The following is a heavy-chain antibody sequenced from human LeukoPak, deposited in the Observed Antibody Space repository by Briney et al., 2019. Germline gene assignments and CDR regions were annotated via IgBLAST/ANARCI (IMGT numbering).Heavy chain of an antibody. D-gene: IGHD3-10*01. CDR1: GGSISGYY. V-gene: IGHV4-59*01. CDR3: ARDSYGSGSYYPL. Sequence: SETLSLTCTVSGGSISGYYWSWIRQPPGKGLEWIGYIYYSGSTNYNPSLKSRVTISVDTSKNQFSLKLSSVTAADTAVYYCARDSYGSGSYYPLWGQGTLVTVSS. CDR2: IYYSGST. J-gene: IGHJ4*02.